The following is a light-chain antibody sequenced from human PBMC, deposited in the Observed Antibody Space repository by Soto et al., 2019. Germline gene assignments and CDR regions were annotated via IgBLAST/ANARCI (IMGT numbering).Light chain of an antibody. CDR3: AAWDDSLNAWA. Sequence: QSVLTQPPSASGTPGQRVTISCSGSSSNIGRNTVKWYRQLPGTAPKLLIGRSDQWPSGVPDRFSGSQFGTSASLAISGLQSEDEADYICAAWDDSLNAWAFGGGTKLTVL. J-gene: IGLJ3*02. CDR2: RSD. CDR1: SSNIGRNT. V-gene: IGLV1-44*01.